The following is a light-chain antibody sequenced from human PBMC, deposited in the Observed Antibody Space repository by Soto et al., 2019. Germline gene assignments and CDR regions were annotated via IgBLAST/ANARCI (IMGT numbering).Light chain of an antibody. CDR2: GVS. CDR3: LQIHTFPRT. V-gene: IGKV1-9*01. Sequence: IQLTQSPSFLSASVGDRVTITCRASQRVSSYLNWYQQKPGKTPKLLISGVSTLESGVSSRFSGSGSTTYFTLTISSLQPEDFATYYCLQIHTFPRTFGQGTKVEIK. J-gene: IGKJ2*01. CDR1: QRVSSY.